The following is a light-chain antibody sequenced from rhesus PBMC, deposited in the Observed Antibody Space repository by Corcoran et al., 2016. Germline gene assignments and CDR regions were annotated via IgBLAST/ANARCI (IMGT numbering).Light chain of an antibody. CDR1: QSIGSK. Sequence: ETVVTQSPATLSLSPGERTTLSCRASQSIGSKLAWYQQRPGTAPKLLIYDASTRATGIPSRFSGSGSGTEFTLTISGLEPEDVGIYYCQQYNNWNSFGQGTKVEIK. J-gene: IGKJ2*01. V-gene: IGKV3-42*02. CDR3: QQYNNWNS. CDR2: DAS.